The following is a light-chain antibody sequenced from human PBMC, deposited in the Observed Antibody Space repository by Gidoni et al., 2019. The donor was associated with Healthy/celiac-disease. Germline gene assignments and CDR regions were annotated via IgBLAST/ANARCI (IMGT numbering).Light chain of an antibody. V-gene: IGKV3D-20*01. CDR2: DAA. J-gene: IGKJ2*02. CDR3: QQYGSSPRT. Sequence: IVLTQSPATLSLSPGERATLSCGASQSVSSSYLAWYQQKPGLAPRLLIYDAASRATGIPDRCSGSGSGTDFTLTISRLEPEDFAVDYCQQYGSSPRTFGQGTKLEIK. CDR1: QSVSSSY.